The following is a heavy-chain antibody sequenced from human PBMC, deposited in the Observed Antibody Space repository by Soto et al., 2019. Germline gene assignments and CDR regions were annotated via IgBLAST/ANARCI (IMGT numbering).Heavy chain of an antibody. D-gene: IGHD6-13*01. J-gene: IGHJ4*02. CDR2: IFYSGST. CDR3: ARGPSWYDY. Sequence: QVQLQESGPGLVKPSETLSLTCTVSGGSISSNYWTWIRQPPGKGLEWIGYIFYSGSTNYNPSLKSRVTISVDTSKNQFSRKLSSVTAADTAVYYCARGPSWYDYWGQGTLVTVSS. CDR1: GGSISSNY. V-gene: IGHV4-59*08.